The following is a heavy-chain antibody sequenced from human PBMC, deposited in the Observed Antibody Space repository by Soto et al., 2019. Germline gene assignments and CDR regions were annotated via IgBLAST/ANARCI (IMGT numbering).Heavy chain of an antibody. Sequence: SETLSLTCIVSGGSISNYYWSWIRQPPGKGLEWIGYIYYSGSTNYNPSLKSRVTISVDRSKNQFSLKLSSVTAADTAVYYCARRYGGNFDYWGQGTLVTVSS. CDR3: ARRYGGNFDY. V-gene: IGHV4-59*01. J-gene: IGHJ4*02. D-gene: IGHD1-26*01. CDR1: GGSISNYY. CDR2: IYYSGST.